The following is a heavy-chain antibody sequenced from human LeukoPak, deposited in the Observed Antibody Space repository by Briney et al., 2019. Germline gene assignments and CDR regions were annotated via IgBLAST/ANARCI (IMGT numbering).Heavy chain of an antibody. V-gene: IGHV3-21*05. CDR1: GFTFSSHD. J-gene: IGHJ4*02. Sequence: GGSLRLSCAASGFTFSSHDMNWVRQAPGKGLEWVSYISSSSSYTNYADSVKGRFTISRDNAKNSLYLQMNSLRAEDTAVYYCARGAQDYGVDYWGQGTLVTVSS. CDR2: ISSSSSYT. D-gene: IGHD4-17*01. CDR3: ARGAQDYGVDY.